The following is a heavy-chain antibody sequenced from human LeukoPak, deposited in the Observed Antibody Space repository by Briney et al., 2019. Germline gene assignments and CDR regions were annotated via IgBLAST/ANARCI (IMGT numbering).Heavy chain of an antibody. V-gene: IGHV4-34*01. D-gene: IGHD4-17*01. CDR1: GGSFSGYY. J-gene: IGHJ4*02. CDR3: ARQKRPSTVTNPYYFDY. CDR2: INHSGST. Sequence: SETLSLTCAVYGGSFSGYYWSWIRQPPGKGLEWIEEINHSGSTNYNPSLKSRVTISVDTSKNQFSLKLSSVTAADTAVYYCARQKRPSTVTNPYYFDYWGQGTLVTVSS.